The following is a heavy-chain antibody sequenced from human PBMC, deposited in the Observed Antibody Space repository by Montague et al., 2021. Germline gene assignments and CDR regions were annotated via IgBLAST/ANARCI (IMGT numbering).Heavy chain of an antibody. CDR1: GESFSGYY. J-gene: IGHJ5*01. CDR2: ISHNSST. D-gene: IGHD4/OR15-4a*01. CDR3: ARGLYVAGSLGARSWFDY. Sequence: SETLSLTCTVYGESFSGYYCYWIRVSPATGLERIWDISHNSSTSSNPSLTLRVTISVDTSKKQFSLTLSSVTAADTAVYYCARGLYVAGSLGARSWFDYWGQGTLVTVSS. V-gene: IGHV4-34*01.